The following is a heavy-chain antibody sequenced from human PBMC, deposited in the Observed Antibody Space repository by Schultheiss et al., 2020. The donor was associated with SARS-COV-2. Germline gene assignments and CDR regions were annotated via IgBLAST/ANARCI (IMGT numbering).Heavy chain of an antibody. CDR3: ARGAYSSSWYYFDY. CDR2: ISSSGSAI. J-gene: IGHJ4*02. V-gene: IGHV3-48*03. Sequence: GGSLRLSCAASGFTFSSYAMSWVRLAPGKGLEWVSYISSSGSAIFYADSVKGRFTISRDNAKKSLYLQMNSLRAEDTAVYYCARGAYSSSWYYFDYWGRGTLVTVSS. D-gene: IGHD6-13*01. CDR1: GFTFSSYA.